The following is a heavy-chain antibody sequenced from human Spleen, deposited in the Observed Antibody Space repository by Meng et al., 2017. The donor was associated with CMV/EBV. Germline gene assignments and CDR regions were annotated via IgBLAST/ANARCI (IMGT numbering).Heavy chain of an antibody. V-gene: IGHV1-18*01. Sequence: ASVNVSCKASGYTFTSYGISWVRQAPGQGLEWMGWISAYNGNTNYAQKLQGRVTMTTDTSTSTAYMELRSLRSDDTAVYYCARVLGELPLAYYFDHWGQGTLVTVSS. D-gene: IGHD3-10*01. CDR3: ARVLGELPLAYYFDH. CDR2: ISAYNGNT. J-gene: IGHJ4*02. CDR1: GYTFTSYG.